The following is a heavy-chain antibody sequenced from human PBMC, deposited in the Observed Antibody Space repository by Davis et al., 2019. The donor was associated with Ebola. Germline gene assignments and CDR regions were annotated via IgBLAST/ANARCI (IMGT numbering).Heavy chain of an antibody. Sequence: GGSLRLSCAASGFTFDDYAMHWARQRPGKGLEWLALITWDGIKTHYADSVKGRFTISRDNSKNSLYLQINNLRTDDTALYYCAKDSRGSYGTYFDAWGQGTLVTVSS. CDR2: ITWDGIKT. V-gene: IGHV3-43D*04. CDR3: AKDSRGSYGTYFDA. J-gene: IGHJ4*02. D-gene: IGHD4-17*01. CDR1: GFTFDDYA.